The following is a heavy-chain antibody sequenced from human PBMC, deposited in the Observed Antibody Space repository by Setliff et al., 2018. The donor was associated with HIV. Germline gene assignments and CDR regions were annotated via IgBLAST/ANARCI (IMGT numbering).Heavy chain of an antibody. CDR1: GGSFSDYY. J-gene: IGHJ6*03. V-gene: IGHV4-34*01. CDR2: INHSGST. D-gene: IGHD2-15*01. Sequence: PSETLSLTCAVYGGSFSDYYWSWIRQPPGKGLEWIGEINHSGSTNYNPSLKSRVTISVDTSKNQFSLRLSSVTAADTAVYYCARTPQEVVVVAATRPYYYYYMDVWGKGTTVTV. CDR3: ARTPQEVVVVAATRPYYYYYMDV.